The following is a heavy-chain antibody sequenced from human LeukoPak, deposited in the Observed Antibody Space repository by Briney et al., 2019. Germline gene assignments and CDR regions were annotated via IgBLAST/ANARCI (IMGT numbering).Heavy chain of an antibody. V-gene: IGHV1-18*01. J-gene: IGHJ6*03. CDR2: ISAYNGNT. CDR3: AREGDYYDSSPYYYYYYMDV. Sequence: ASVKVSCKASGYTFTSYGISWVRQAPGQGLEWMGWISAYNGNTIYAQKLQGRVTMTTDTSTSTAYMELRSLRSDDTAVYYCAREGDYYDSSPYYYYYYMDVWGKGTTVTVSS. D-gene: IGHD3-22*01. CDR1: GYTFTSYG.